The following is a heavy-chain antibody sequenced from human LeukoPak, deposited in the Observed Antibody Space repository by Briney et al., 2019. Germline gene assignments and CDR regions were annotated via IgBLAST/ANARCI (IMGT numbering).Heavy chain of an antibody. J-gene: IGHJ5*02. V-gene: IGHV4-39*07. CDR2: INHSGST. Sequence: SETLSLTCTVSGGSISSSGYYWGWIRQPPGKGLEWIGEINHSGSTNYNPSLKSRVTISVDTSKNQFSLKLSSVTAADTAVYYCARGYLIRRLIPPKYNWFDPWGQGTLVTVSS. D-gene: IGHD5-12*01. CDR1: GGSISSSGYY. CDR3: ARGYLIRRLIPPKYNWFDP.